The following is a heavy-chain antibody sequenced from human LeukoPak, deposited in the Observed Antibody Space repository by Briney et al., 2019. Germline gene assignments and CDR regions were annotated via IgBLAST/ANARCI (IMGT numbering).Heavy chain of an antibody. CDR1: GYTFTSYG. V-gene: IGHV1-18*01. CDR2: ISAYNGNT. D-gene: IGHD4-17*01. CDR3: ARGPDYGDYGPGYYYGMDV. Sequence: GASVKVSCKASGYTFTSYGISWVRQAPGQGLEWMGWISAYNGNTNYAQKLQGRATMTTDTSTSTAYMELRSLRSDDTAVYYCARGPDYGDYGPGYYYGMDVWGQGTTVTVSS. J-gene: IGHJ6*02.